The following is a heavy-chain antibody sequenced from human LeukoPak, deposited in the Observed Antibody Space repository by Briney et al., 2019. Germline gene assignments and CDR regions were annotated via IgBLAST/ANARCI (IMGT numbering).Heavy chain of an antibody. J-gene: IGHJ1*01. V-gene: IGHV3-43*02. CDR3: ARDSQEFFQH. CDR1: GFTFDNYA. CDR2: ISGGGGST. Sequence: HSGGSLRLSCAASGFTFDNYAIHWVRHAPGKGLEWVSLISGGGGSTYYADSMKGRFTISRDNSKNSLYLQMNSLRTEDSALYYCARDSQEFFQHWGQGTLVTVSS.